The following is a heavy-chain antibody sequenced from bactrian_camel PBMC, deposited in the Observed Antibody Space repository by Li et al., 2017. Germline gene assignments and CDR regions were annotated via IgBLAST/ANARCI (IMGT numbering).Heavy chain of an antibody. Sequence: HVQLVESGGGSVQAGGSLRLSCTVSGDTNAQVMGWFREAPGKERESIAAIYLGGGFTFYADSVKGRFTISQDNVKKTVYLQMNNLQVEDTAMYYCAADRAVPGAYGGHWLLTVGYFHYWGQGTQVTVS. V-gene: IGHV3-3*01. CDR2: IYLGGGFT. J-gene: IGHJ4*01. D-gene: IGHD6*01. CDR3: AADRAVPGAYGGHWLLTVGYFHY. CDR1: GDTNAQV.